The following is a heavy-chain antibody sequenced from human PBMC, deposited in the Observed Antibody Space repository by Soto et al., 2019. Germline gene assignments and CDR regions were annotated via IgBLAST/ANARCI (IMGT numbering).Heavy chain of an antibody. CDR3: ARDQKPNDIVVVPAAIAY. CDR1: GFNFTDYV. J-gene: IGHJ4*02. V-gene: IGHV3-21*01. D-gene: IGHD2-2*02. CDR2: ISSSSSYI. Sequence: GGSLRLSCVASGFNFTDYVIHWVRQAPGKGLEWVSSISSSSSYIYYADSVKGRFTISRDNAKNSLYLQMNSLRAEDTAVYYCARDQKPNDIVVVPAAIAYWGQGTLVTVSS.